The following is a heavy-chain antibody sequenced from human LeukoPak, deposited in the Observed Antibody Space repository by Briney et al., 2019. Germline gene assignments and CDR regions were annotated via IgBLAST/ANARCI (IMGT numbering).Heavy chain of an antibody. J-gene: IGHJ4*02. D-gene: IGHD5-18*01. CDR1: GFSLSNARMG. V-gene: IGHV2-26*01. Sequence: SGPTLVKPTETLTLTCTVSGFSLSNARMGVSWIRQPPGKALEWLAHIFSNDEKSYSTSLKCRLTISKDTSKSQVVLTMTNMDPVDTATYYCARIQGYSYDNIDYWGQGTLVTASS. CDR2: IFSNDEK. CDR3: ARIQGYSYDNIDY.